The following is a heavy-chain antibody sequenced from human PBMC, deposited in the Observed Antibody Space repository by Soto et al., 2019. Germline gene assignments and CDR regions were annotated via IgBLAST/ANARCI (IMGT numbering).Heavy chain of an antibody. CDR3: ARDLGHGYYLDY. D-gene: IGHD3-16*01. J-gene: IGHJ4*02. CDR1: GFSFSNYN. CDR2: ITDSSDTV. Sequence: GGSLRLSCVASGFSFSNYNMIWVRQAPGKGLEWVSYITDSSDTVHYADSVRGRFTISRDNAESSLYLQMNSMRDEDTAVYFCARDLGHGYYLDYWGRGTLVTVSS. V-gene: IGHV3-48*02.